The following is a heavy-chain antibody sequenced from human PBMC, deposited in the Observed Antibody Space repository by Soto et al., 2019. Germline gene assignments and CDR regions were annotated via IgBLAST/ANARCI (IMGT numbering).Heavy chain of an antibody. CDR3: ARYCSGSRCSPVLY. CDR1: GFNFSSYA. V-gene: IGHV3-23*01. D-gene: IGHD2-15*01. J-gene: IGHJ4*02. Sequence: PGGSVRLSCAASGFNFSSYAMRWVRQAPGKGLEWVSGISRSGGSTYYADSVKGRFTIYRDNSKNALYLQMNSLRAEDTAVYYCARYCSGSRCSPVLYWGQGTLVTSPQ. CDR2: ISRSGGST.